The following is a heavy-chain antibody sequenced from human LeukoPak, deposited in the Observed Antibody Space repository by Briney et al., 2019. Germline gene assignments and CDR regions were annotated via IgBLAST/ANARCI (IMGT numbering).Heavy chain of an antibody. D-gene: IGHD3-10*01. CDR2: MSPNSGNT. CDR1: GYTFTSYD. V-gene: IGHV1-8*01. J-gene: IGHJ6*02. CDR3: AREQITMVRGVIITTYYYYGMDV. Sequence: ASVKVSCKASGYTFTSYDINWVRQATGQGLEWMGWMSPNSGNTGYAQKFQGRVTMTRNTSISTAYMELSSLRSEDTAVYYCAREQITMVRGVIITTYYYYGMDVWGQGTTVTVSS.